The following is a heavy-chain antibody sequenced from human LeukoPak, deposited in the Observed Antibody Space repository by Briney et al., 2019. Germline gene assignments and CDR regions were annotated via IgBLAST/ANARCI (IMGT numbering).Heavy chain of an antibody. CDR2: IIPIFGTA. D-gene: IGHD4-11*01. J-gene: IGHJ5*02. Sequence: ASVKVSCKASGGTFSSYAISWVRQAPGQGLEWMGGIIPIFGTANYAQKFQGRVTITTDESTSTAYMELSSLRSEDTAVYYCASSLDYTIANWFDPWGQGTLVTVSS. V-gene: IGHV1-69*05. CDR3: ASSLDYTIANWFDP. CDR1: GGTFSSYA.